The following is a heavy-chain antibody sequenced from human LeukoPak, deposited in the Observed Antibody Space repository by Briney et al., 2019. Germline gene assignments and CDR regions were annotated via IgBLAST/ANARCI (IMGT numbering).Heavy chain of an antibody. CDR1: GGSISSYY. CDR2: IYYSGST. CDR3: ARRTGYSSVSNWFDP. V-gene: IGHV4-59*08. J-gene: IGHJ5*02. D-gene: IGHD6-25*01. Sequence: PSETLSLTCTVSGGSISSYYWSWIRQPPGKGLEWIGYIYYSGSTNYNPSLKSRVTISVDTSKNQFSLKLSSVTAADTAVYYCARRTGYSSVSNWFDPWGQGTLVTVSS.